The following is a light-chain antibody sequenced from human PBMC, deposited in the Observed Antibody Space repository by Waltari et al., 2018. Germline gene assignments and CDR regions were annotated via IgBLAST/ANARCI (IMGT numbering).Light chain of an antibody. V-gene: IGKV3-15*01. Sequence: EVVMTQSPATLSVSPGEGATVSCRASQSVRSNVAWYQQTPGQAPRLLIYGGATRAPGMPDRCSGSGSGTEVILTISSLQSEDFAVYYCQQYNNWPPWTFGQGTKVEIK. CDR1: QSVRSN. J-gene: IGKJ1*01. CDR2: GGA. CDR3: QQYNNWPPWT.